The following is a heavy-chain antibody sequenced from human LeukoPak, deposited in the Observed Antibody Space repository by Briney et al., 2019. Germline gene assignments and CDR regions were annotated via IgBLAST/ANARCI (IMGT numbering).Heavy chain of an antibody. Sequence: PSETLSLTCAVYGGSFSGYYWSWIRQPPGKGLEWIGEINHSGSTNYNPSLKSRVTISVDTSKNQFSLKLSSVTAADTAVYYCARGWIAAAGDYWGQGTLVTVSS. CDR3: ARGWIAAAGDY. D-gene: IGHD6-13*01. CDR2: INHSGST. J-gene: IGHJ4*02. CDR1: GGSFSGYY. V-gene: IGHV4-34*01.